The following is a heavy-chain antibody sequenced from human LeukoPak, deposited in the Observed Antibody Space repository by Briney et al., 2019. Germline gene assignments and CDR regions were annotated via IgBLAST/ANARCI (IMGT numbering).Heavy chain of an antibody. Sequence: SETLSLTCSVSSGSISSNYYWAWIRQPPGKGLEWIGSIYHSGTTYCNPSLKSRVTISVDTSKNQFSLKLSSVTAADTAVYYCVRHSSGWGNFDYWGQGTLVTVSS. D-gene: IGHD6-19*01. CDR1: SGSISSNYY. CDR3: VRHSSGWGNFDY. J-gene: IGHJ4*02. V-gene: IGHV4-39*01. CDR2: IYHSGTT.